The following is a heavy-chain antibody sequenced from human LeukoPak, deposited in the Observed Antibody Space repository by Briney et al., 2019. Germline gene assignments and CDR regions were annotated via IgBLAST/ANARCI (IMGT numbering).Heavy chain of an antibody. V-gene: IGHV1-2*02. CDR1: GYTFTGYY. J-gene: IGHJ3*02. D-gene: IGHD3-10*01. Sequence: ASVKVSCKASGYTFTGYYMHWVRQAPGQGLEWMGCMNPNSGGTNYAQTFQGRVTMTRDTSISTAYMELSRLRSDDTAVYYCASRSYYYGSGRADAFDIWGQGTMVTVSS. CDR3: ASRSYYYGSGRADAFDI. CDR2: MNPNSGGT.